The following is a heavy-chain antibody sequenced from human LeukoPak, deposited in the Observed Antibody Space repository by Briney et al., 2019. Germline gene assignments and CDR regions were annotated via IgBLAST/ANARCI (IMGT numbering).Heavy chain of an antibody. J-gene: IGHJ4*02. CDR2: IRYDGSNK. Sequence: GGSLRLSCAASGFTFSSYGMHWVRQVPGKGLEWVAFIRYDGSNKYYADSVKGRFTISRDNSKNTLYLQMNSLRAEDTAVYYCAKFSRYYDILTGYSAYFDYWGQGTLVTVSS. D-gene: IGHD3-9*01. V-gene: IGHV3-30*02. CDR3: AKFSRYYDILTGYSAYFDY. CDR1: GFTFSSYG.